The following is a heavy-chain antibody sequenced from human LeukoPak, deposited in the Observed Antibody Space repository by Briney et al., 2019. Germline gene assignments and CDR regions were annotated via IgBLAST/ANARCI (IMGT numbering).Heavy chain of an antibody. Sequence: ASVKVSCKASGYTFTGYYMHWVRQAPGQGLEWMGWINPNSGGTNYAQKFQGRVTMTRDTSISTAYMELSRLRSDDTAVYYCARGGFGLLWFGESYFDYWGQGTLVTVSS. J-gene: IGHJ4*02. CDR1: GYTFTGYY. CDR3: ARGGFGLLWFGESYFDY. D-gene: IGHD3-10*01. V-gene: IGHV1-2*02. CDR2: INPNSGGT.